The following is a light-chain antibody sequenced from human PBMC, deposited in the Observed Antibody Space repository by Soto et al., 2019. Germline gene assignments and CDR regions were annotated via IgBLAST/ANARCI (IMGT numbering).Light chain of an antibody. Sequence: QSALTQPPSVSAAPGQTVTISCSGSSSNIGNNYVSWYQQLPGTAPKLLIYENNKRPSGIPDRFSGSKSGTSATLSITGLQTGDEADYYCGTWDSSLSAYVFGTGTKLTVL. V-gene: IGLV1-51*02. CDR2: ENN. CDR3: GTWDSSLSAYV. J-gene: IGLJ1*01. CDR1: SSNIGNNY.